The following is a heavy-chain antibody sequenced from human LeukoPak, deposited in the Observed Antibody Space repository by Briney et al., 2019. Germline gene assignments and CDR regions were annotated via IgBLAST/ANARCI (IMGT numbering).Heavy chain of an antibody. CDR1: GYIFTDYY. Sequence: GASVKVSCKASGYIFTDYYMHWVRQAPGQELGWMGRINPNSGGTNYAQKFQGRVTMTRDTSISTAYMELSRLRSDDTAVYYCARGRVLRYFDWLFQTLGYWGQGTLVTVSS. V-gene: IGHV1-2*06. J-gene: IGHJ4*02. CDR3: ARGRVLRYFDWLFQTLGY. CDR2: INPNSGGT. D-gene: IGHD3-9*01.